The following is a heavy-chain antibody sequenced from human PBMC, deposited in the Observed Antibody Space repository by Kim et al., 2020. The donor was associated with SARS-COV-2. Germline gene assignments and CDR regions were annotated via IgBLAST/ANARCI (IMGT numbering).Heavy chain of an antibody. D-gene: IGHD6-13*01. J-gene: IGHJ5*02. CDR3: ARGGGIAAAGTVGWFDP. Sequence: SETLSLTCTVSGGSISSYYWSWIRQPPGKGLEWIGYIYYSGSTNYNPSLKSRVTISVDTSKNQFSLKLSSVTAADTAVYYCARGGGIAAAGTVGWFDPWGQGTLVTVSS. V-gene: IGHV4-59*13. CDR1: GGSISSYY. CDR2: IYYSGST.